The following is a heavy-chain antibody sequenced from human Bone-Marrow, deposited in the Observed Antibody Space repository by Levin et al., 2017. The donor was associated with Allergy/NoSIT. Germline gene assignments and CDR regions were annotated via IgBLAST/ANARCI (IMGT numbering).Heavy chain of an antibody. CDR2: ISSSGSTI. Sequence: GESLKISCAASGFTFSSYEMNWVRQAPGKGLEWVSYISSSGSTIYYADSVKGRFTISRDNAKNSLYLQMNSLRAEDTAVYYCARDLLWFGNYNYYYYYGMDVWGQGTTVTVSS. V-gene: IGHV3-48*03. CDR3: ARDLLWFGNYNYYYYYGMDV. CDR1: GFTFSSYE. J-gene: IGHJ6*02. D-gene: IGHD3-10*01.